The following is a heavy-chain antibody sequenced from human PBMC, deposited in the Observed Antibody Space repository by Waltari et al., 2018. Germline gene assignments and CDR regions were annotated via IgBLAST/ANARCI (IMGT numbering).Heavy chain of an antibody. D-gene: IGHD6-19*01. V-gene: IGHV3-30*18. J-gene: IGHJ2*01. CDR1: GFTFSSYG. CDR3: AKDLGQWLVREDWYFDL. CDR2: RSYDGSNK. Sequence: QVQLVESGGGVVQPGRSLRLSCAASGFTFSSYGMHWVRQAPGKGLEWVAVRSYDGSNKYYADCVKGRFTISRDNSKNTLYLQMNSLRAEDTAVYYCAKDLGQWLVREDWYFDLWGRGTLVTVSS.